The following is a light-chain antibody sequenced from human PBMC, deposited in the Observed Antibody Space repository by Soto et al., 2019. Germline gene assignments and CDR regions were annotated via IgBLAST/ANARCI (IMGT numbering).Light chain of an antibody. CDR3: QQYGSSSWT. CDR1: QSVSSSY. J-gene: IGKJ1*01. CDR2: GAS. Sequence: EIVLTQSPGTPSLSPGERATLSCRASQSVSSSYLAGYQQKPSQAPRLLIYGASSRATGIPDRFSGSGSGTDFTLTISRLEPEDFAVYYCQQYGSSSWTFGQGTKVEIK. V-gene: IGKV3-20*01.